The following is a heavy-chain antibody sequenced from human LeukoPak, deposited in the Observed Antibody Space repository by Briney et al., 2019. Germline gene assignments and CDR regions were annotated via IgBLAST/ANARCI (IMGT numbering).Heavy chain of an antibody. CDR2: IYYSGST. V-gene: IGHV4-59*01. D-gene: IGHD3-22*01. CDR1: GGSISSYY. Sequence: SETLSLTCTVSGGSISSYYWSWIRQPPGKGLEWIAYIYYSGSTNYNPSLKSRVTISVDTSKNQFSLKLSSVTAADTAVYYCARDQLGGYYYDYWGQGTLVTVSS. J-gene: IGHJ4*02. CDR3: ARDQLGGYYYDY.